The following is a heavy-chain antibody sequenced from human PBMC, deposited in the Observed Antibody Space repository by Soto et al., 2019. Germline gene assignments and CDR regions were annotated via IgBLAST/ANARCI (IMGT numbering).Heavy chain of an antibody. Sequence: SVKVSCKASGGAFSSYAISWVRQAPGRGLEWMGGIIPLFGTTNYAQKFRGGVTVTADESTSTVYMEVRSLRFEDTAVYYCARAHGSSWYNWFDPWGQGTLVTVSS. J-gene: IGHJ5*02. CDR1: GGAFSSYA. CDR2: IIPLFGTT. CDR3: ARAHGSSWYNWFDP. D-gene: IGHD6-13*01. V-gene: IGHV1-69*13.